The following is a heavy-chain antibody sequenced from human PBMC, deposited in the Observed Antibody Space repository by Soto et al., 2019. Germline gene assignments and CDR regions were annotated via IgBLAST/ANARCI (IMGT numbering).Heavy chain of an antibody. V-gene: IGHV3-48*02. J-gene: IGHJ5*02. D-gene: IGHD1-26*01. Sequence: EVQLVESGGGLVQPGGSLRLSCAASGFTFSSYSMNWVRQAPGKGLEWVSYISSSSSTIYYADSVKCRFTITRANAKNSLNLQLDSLRDEDTAVYYCAREGGSLNWFDPWGQGTLVTVSS. CDR1: GFTFSSYS. CDR3: AREGGSLNWFDP. CDR2: ISSSSSTI.